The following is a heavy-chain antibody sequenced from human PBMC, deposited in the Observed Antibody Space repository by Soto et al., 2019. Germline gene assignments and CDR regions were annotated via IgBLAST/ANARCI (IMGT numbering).Heavy chain of an antibody. J-gene: IGHJ4*02. CDR3: ARDGVGYYGSGSYYILPRMIHTDY. D-gene: IGHD3-10*01. CDR2: XSAYNGNT. Sequence: ASVKVSCKASGYTFTSYGISWVRQAPGQGXEWMGWXSAYNGNTNYAQKLQGRLTMTTDTSTRTAQIELRSLRSADTAVYYCARDGVGYYGSGSYYILPRMIHTDYWGQGTLVNVSS. V-gene: IGHV1-18*01. CDR1: GYTFTSYG.